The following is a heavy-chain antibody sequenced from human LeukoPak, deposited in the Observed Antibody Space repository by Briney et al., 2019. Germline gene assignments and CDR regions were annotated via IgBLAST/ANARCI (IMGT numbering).Heavy chain of an antibody. Sequence: SETLSLTCTVSGGSISSYYWSWIRQPPGKGLEWIGYIYYSGSTNYNPSLKSRVTISVDTSKNQFSLKLSSVTAADTAVYYCARVAHYYDSSGYYVYYFDYWGQGTLVTVSS. J-gene: IGHJ4*02. V-gene: IGHV4-59*01. CDR1: GGSISSYY. D-gene: IGHD3-22*01. CDR3: ARVAHYYDSSGYYVYYFDY. CDR2: IYYSGST.